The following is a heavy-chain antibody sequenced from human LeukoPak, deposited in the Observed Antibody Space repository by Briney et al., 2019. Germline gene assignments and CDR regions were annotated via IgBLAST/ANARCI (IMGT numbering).Heavy chain of an antibody. V-gene: IGHV3-23*01. CDR1: GFTFNSYA. CDR2: IGGSGNTT. J-gene: IGHJ4*02. Sequence: GGSVRLSCAASGFTFNSYAMSWVRQAPGKGLEWVSGIGGSGNTTFYTDSVKGRFTISRDNSKDTLYLQMNSLRADDTAIYYCANGGVVRGVSDFWGQGTLVTV. D-gene: IGHD3-10*01. CDR3: ANGGVVRGVSDF.